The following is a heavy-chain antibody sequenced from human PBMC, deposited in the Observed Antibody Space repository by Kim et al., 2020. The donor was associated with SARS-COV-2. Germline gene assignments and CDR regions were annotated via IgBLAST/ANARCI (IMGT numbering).Heavy chain of an antibody. CDR1: GFTFGDYA. Sequence: GGSLRLSCIASGFTFGDYAMSWFRQPPGKGLEWVGFIRIKAYGGTTEYAASVKGRFSISRDDSKSIAYLQMNSLKTEDTAVYYCTRVGVDCGGDCPQPAGGQGTLVTVSS. CDR3: TRVGVDCGGDCPQPA. J-gene: IGHJ4*02. V-gene: IGHV3-49*03. D-gene: IGHD2-21*02. CDR2: IRIKAYGGTT.